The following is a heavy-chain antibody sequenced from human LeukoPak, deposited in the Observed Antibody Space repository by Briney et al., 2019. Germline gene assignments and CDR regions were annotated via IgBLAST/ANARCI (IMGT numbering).Heavy chain of an antibody. CDR3: ARLGLGVGGPNWFDP. D-gene: IGHD3/OR15-3a*01. J-gene: IGHJ5*02. CDR2: IKRDGSQK. V-gene: IGHV3-7*01. CDR1: GFSFSSNW. Sequence: QPGGSLRLSCAAPGFSFSSNWMGWVRQAPGKGLEWVAHIKRDGSQKYYLDSVKGRFTISRDNAKNSLYLQMNSLRVEDTAVYYCARLGLGVGGPNWFDPWGQGTLVTVSS.